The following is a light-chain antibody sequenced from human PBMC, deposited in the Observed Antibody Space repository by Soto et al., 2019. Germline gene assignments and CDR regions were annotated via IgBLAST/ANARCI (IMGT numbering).Light chain of an antibody. V-gene: IGKV3D-15*01. CDR1: QSVSSN. Sequence: EIVMTQSPATLSVSPGERATLSCRASQSVSSNLAWYQQTPGQAPRLLIYGASTRATGIPARFSGSGSGTEFTLTISSLQSEDFAVYYCQQRGNWPRTWAFGQGTKVDIK. CDR3: QQRGNWPRTWA. J-gene: IGKJ1*01. CDR2: GAS.